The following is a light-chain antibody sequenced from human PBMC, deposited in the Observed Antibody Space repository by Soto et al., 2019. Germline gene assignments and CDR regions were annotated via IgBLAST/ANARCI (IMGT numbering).Light chain of an antibody. CDR2: EVS. V-gene: IGLV2-14*01. J-gene: IGLJ1*01. CDR3: SSYTSSRAYV. Sequence: QSVLTQPASVSGSPGQSITISCTGTSSDVGGYNYVSWYQQQSGTAPKLMIHEVSNRPSGVSNRFSGSKSGNTASLTISGLQAEDEADYYCSSYTSSRAYVFGIGTKVTVL. CDR1: SSDVGGYNY.